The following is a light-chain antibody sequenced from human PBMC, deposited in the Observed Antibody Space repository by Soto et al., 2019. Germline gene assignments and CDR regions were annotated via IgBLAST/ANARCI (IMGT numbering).Light chain of an antibody. CDR2: GES. Sequence: EIAMTQPPATLSFPPGERATLSCRASQSISANLAWYQQKPDQAPRLPIYGESTGATGIPARFSGRGSGTELTLTISGLQSEDFAIYYLLQYKNRPLTFGGGTKVEIK. J-gene: IGKJ4*01. V-gene: IGKV3-15*01. CDR1: QSISAN. CDR3: LQYKNRPLT.